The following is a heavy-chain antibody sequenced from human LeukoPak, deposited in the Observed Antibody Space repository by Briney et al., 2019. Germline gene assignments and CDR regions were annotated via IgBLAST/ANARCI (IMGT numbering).Heavy chain of an antibody. J-gene: IGHJ4*02. CDR2: ISSGSSFI. V-gene: IGHV3-21*01. CDR1: GLTFSTYS. Sequence: GGSLRLSCAASGLTFSTYSMNWVRQAPGKGLEWVSSISSGSSFIYYADSVKGRFTISRDNAKNSLFLQMNSLRAEDTAVYYCARESSGYFYWGQGTLVTVSS. CDR3: ARESSGYFY. D-gene: IGHD3-22*01.